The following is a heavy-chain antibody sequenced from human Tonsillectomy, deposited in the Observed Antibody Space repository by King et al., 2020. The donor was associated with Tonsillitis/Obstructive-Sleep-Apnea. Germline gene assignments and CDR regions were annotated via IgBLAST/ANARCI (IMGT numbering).Heavy chain of an antibody. D-gene: IGHD2-8*01. Sequence: VQLVESWGGLVKPGGSLRLSCAASGFTFSDYYMSWIRQAPGKGLEWVSYISSSSSYTNYADSVKGRFTISRDYAKNSLYLQMNSLEAEDTAVYYCARGGCTNGVCYSGVHYYYYYMDVWGKGTTVTVSS. CDR3: ARGGCTNGVCYSGVHYYYYYMDV. J-gene: IGHJ6*03. CDR2: ISSSSSYT. V-gene: IGHV3-11*05. CDR1: GFTFSDYY.